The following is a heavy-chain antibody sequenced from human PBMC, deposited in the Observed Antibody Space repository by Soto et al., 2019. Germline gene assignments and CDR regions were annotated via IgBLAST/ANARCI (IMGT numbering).Heavy chain of an antibody. D-gene: IGHD5-12*01. CDR1: GDSVSSNSAG. Sequence: SQTLSLTCAISGDSVSSNSAGWNWVRQTPSRGLEWLGRTYYKSRWFNNYAVSVKSRITINPDTSQNQFSLHLDSVTPEDTAVSFCARGAWDDVSGHYYMDVCGKGTTVIVSS. V-gene: IGHV6-1*01. J-gene: IGHJ6*03. CDR2: TYYKSRWFN. CDR3: ARGAWDDVSGHYYMDV.